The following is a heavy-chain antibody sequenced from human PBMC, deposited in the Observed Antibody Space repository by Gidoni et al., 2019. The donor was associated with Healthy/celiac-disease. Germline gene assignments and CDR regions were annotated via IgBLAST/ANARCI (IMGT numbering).Heavy chain of an antibody. CDR3: ARAGGLVGATSIYFDY. CDR2: IYYSGST. J-gene: IGHJ4*02. Sequence: QVQLQESGPGLVKPSQTLSLTCTVSGGSISSGGYSWSWIRQHPGKGLEWIGYIYYSGSTYYNPSLKSRVTISVDTSKNQFSLKLSSVTAADTAVYYCARAGGLVGATSIYFDYWGQGTLVTVSS. V-gene: IGHV4-31*03. CDR1: GGSISSGGYS. D-gene: IGHD1-26*01.